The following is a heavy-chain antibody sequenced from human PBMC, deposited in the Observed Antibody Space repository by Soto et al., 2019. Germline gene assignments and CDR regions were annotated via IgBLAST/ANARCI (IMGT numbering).Heavy chain of an antibody. V-gene: IGHV3-48*02. Sequence: EVQLVESGGGLVQPGGSLRLSCAASGFTFSSYSMNWVRQAPGKGLEWVSYISSSSSTIYYADSVKGRFTISRDNAKNSLYLQMNSLGDEDTAVYYCARDPLNYGDCAGVSYYWGQGTLVTVSS. CDR1: GFTFSSYS. D-gene: IGHD4-17*01. J-gene: IGHJ4*02. CDR3: ARDPLNYGDCAGVSYY. CDR2: ISSSSSTI.